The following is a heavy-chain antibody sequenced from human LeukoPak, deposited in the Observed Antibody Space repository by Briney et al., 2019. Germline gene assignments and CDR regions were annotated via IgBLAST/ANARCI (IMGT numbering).Heavy chain of an antibody. CDR3: ARDRRVAVAVFDY. CDR1: GFRFDAYA. J-gene: IGHJ4*02. V-gene: IGHV3-23*01. D-gene: IGHD6-19*01. Sequence: GGSLRLSCAASGFRFDAYAMSWVRQAPGKGLEWVSGFSESFSASGGSTYSADSVKGRFTISRDNAKNSLYLQMNSLRAEDTAVYYCARDRRVAVAVFDYWGQGTLVTVSS. CDR2: FSESFSASGGST.